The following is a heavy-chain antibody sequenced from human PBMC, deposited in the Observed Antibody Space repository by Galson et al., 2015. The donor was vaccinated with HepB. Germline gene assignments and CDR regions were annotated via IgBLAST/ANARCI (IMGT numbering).Heavy chain of an antibody. J-gene: IGHJ4*02. D-gene: IGHD3-16*01. CDR1: GYSFPIYW. V-gene: IGHV5-51*03. CDR2: IYPAGSET. CDR3: VRPGLGGRYHFDY. Sequence: QSGAEVKKPGESLKISCKGSGYSFPIYWIGWVRQMPGKGLESMGIIYPAGSETIYSPSFEGQVTISVDKSISTAYVQWNSLKASDTAMYYCVRPGLGGRYHFDYWGQGTPVTVSS.